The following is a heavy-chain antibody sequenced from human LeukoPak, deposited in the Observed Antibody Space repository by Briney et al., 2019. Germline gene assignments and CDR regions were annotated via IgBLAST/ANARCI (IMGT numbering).Heavy chain of an antibody. CDR3: ARKYCSTTSCLFDN. CDR2: ISSSGTTI. Sequence: GGSLRLSCAASGFTFSSYEMIWVRQAPGKGLQWVSDISSSGTTIYYADSVKGRFTISRDNAKNSLYLQMNSLRAEDTAVYYCARKYCSTTSCLFDNWGQGTLVTVSS. J-gene: IGHJ4*02. V-gene: IGHV3-48*03. CDR1: GFTFSSYE. D-gene: IGHD2-2*01.